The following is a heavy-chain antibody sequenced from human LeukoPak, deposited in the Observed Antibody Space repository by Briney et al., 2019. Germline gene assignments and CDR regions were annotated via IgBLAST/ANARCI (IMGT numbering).Heavy chain of an antibody. CDR1: GFTFSDYS. J-gene: IGHJ3*02. CDR3: ARERYGNYDGDAFEM. CDR2: ISSSSSNT. Sequence: KAGGSLRLSCAASGFTFSDYSMNWVRQAPGKGLEWVSSISSSSSNTNYVDSVKGRFIISRDNAKNSLYLQMNSLRAEDTAVYYCARERYGNYDGDAFEMSGQGTKVTVSS. V-gene: IGHV3-21*01. D-gene: IGHD4-11*01.